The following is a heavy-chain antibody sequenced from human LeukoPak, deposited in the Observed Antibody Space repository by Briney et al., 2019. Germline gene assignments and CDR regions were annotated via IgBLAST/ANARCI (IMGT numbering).Heavy chain of an antibody. V-gene: IGHV3-64*02. CDR1: GFTLSSFS. J-gene: IGHJ4*02. Sequence: GGSLRLSCAASGFTLSSFSMHSVRQSSGRGLEYVSAINYKGGTTYYADSVKGRFTISRDNSKNTLYLQMASLRDEDTAVYYCARDLYGDHPFDYWGQGTLVTVSS. CDR2: INYKGGTT. CDR3: ARDLYGDHPFDY. D-gene: IGHD4-17*01.